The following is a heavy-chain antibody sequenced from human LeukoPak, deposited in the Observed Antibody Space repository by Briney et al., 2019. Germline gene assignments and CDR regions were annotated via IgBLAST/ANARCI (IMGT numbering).Heavy chain of an antibody. CDR2: IYHSGST. Sequence: SETLSLTCTVCGGSISSYYWSWIRQPPGKGLKWIGYIYHSGSTNYNPSLKSRVTISVDTSKNQFSLKLSSVTAADTAVYYCAIGWVVRGARGAFDIWGQGTMVTVSS. CDR3: AIGWVVRGARGAFDI. D-gene: IGHD3-10*01. J-gene: IGHJ3*02. V-gene: IGHV4-59*01. CDR1: GGSISSYY.